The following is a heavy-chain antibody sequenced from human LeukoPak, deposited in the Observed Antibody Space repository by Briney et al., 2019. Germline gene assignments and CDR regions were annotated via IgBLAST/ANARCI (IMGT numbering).Heavy chain of an antibody. D-gene: IGHD6-19*01. V-gene: IGHV3-30-3*01. CDR2: ISYDGSNK. Sequence: GGSLRLSCAASGFTFSSYAMHWVRQAPGKGLEWVAVISYDGSNKYYADSVKGRFTISRDNSKNTLYLQMNSLRVEDTAFYYCAKDNRRHYTSGPNPDSLHWGQGALVTVSS. J-gene: IGHJ4*02. CDR3: AKDNRRHYTSGPNPDSLH. CDR1: GFTFSSYA.